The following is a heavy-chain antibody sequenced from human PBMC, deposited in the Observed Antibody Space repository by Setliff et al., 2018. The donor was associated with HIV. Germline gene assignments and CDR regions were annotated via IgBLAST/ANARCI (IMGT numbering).Heavy chain of an antibody. Sequence: GGSLRLSCAASGFTFSDHYMDWVRQAPGKGLEWVGRSRNKANSYTTAYAASVKGRFTISRDDSKNSLYLQMNSLRAEDTAVYCCARDLYFYYYMDVWGKGTTVTVSS. CDR1: GFTFSDHY. V-gene: IGHV3-72*01. CDR3: ARDLYFYYYMDV. CDR2: SRNKANSYTT. J-gene: IGHJ6*03. D-gene: IGHD3-9*01.